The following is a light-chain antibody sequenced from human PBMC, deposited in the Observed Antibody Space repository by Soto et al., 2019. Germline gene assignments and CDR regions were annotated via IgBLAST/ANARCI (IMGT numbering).Light chain of an antibody. J-gene: IGKJ2*01. CDR2: AAS. CDR3: QQSYSTPT. Sequence: DIQMTQSPSSLSASVGDRVTITCRASQSISSYLNWYQQKPGKAPKLLIYAASSLQSGGPSRFSGSGSGTDFTLTISRLQPEDFATYYCQQSYSTPTFGQGTKLEIK. V-gene: IGKV1-39*01. CDR1: QSISSY.